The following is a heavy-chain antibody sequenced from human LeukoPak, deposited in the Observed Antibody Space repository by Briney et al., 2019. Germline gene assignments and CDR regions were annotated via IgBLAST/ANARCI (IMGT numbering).Heavy chain of an antibody. CDR3: ARGHVYYYDSSGYYYFTYYYYYMDV. V-gene: IGHV4-34*01. CDR2: INHRGST. J-gene: IGHJ6*03. Sequence: SETLSLTRAVYGGSFSGYYWRWIRQPPRKGLEWIGEINHRGSTNYNPSLKSRVTISGDTSKNQFSLKLSSVTAADTAVYYCARGHVYYYDSSGYYYFTYYYYYMDVWGKGTTVTVSS. D-gene: IGHD3-22*01. CDR1: GGSFSGYY.